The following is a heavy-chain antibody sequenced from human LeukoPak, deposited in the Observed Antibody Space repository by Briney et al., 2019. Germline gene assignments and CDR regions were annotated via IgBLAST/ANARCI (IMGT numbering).Heavy chain of an antibody. CDR1: GYTFRGNY. CDR3: ARDPSSVTLYFFDY. CDR2: IDANNGDT. Sequence: ASVKLSCKASGYTFRGNYIHWLRQAPGQGFEWMGWIDANNGDTKSAQKFQGRVTMSRDTSISTAYMDLSSLSPDDAAVYYCARDPSSVTLYFFDYWGQGTLVTVSS. D-gene: IGHD4-11*01. V-gene: IGHV1-2*02. J-gene: IGHJ4*02.